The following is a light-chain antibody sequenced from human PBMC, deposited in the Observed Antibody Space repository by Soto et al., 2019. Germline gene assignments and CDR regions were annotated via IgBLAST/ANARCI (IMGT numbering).Light chain of an antibody. CDR3: ASWDDSLHGVV. CDR2: DNN. J-gene: IGLJ2*01. CDR1: SSNIGENA. Sequence: QPVLTQPPSASGTPGQRVTISCSGSSSNIGENAASWYQQLPGTAPQLLIFDNNQRPSGVPDRFSGSQSGTSASLAISGLQSEDEADYYCASWDDSLHGVVFGGGTKLTVL. V-gene: IGLV1-44*01.